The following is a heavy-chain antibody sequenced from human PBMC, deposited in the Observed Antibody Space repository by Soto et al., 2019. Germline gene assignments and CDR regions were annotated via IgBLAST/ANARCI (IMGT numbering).Heavy chain of an antibody. CDR1: GFPFSNFQ. Sequence: GGSLRLSCAGSGFPFSNFQMNWVRQAPGKGLEWISYLSSTGTTIYYADSVKGRFTFSRDNAKGPVSLQMNGLRAEDTAIYYCVGNFGDSVSAFDIWGQGTMVTVSS. CDR2: LSSTGTTI. D-gene: IGHD4-17*01. J-gene: IGHJ3*02. CDR3: VGNFGDSVSAFDI. V-gene: IGHV3-48*03.